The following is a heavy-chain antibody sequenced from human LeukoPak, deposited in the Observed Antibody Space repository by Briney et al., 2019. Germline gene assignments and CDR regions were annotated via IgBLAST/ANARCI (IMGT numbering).Heavy chain of an antibody. CDR1: GFTFSSYA. J-gene: IGHJ4*02. V-gene: IGHV3-23*01. CDR2: ISGSGGST. Sequence: PGGSLRLSCAASGFTFSSYAMSWVRQAPGKGLEWVSAISGSGGSTYYADSVKGRFTISRDNSKNTLYLQMNSLRTEDTALYHCAKDAIQLWLREYYFDYWGQGTLVTASS. D-gene: IGHD5-18*01. CDR3: AKDAIQLWLREYYFDY.